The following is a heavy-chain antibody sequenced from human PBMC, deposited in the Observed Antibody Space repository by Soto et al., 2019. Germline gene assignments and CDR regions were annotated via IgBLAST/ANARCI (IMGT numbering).Heavy chain of an antibody. Sequence: GGSLRLSCVASGFTFSSYAMHWVRQAPGKGLEWVAVISYDGSNKYYADSVKGRFTISRDNSKNTLYLQMNSLRAEDTAVYYCARDSARQDIVVVPAAISAWFDPWGQGTLVTVSS. CDR2: ISYDGSNK. D-gene: IGHD2-2*01. J-gene: IGHJ5*02. V-gene: IGHV3-30-3*01. CDR1: GFTFSSYA. CDR3: ARDSARQDIVVVPAAISAWFDP.